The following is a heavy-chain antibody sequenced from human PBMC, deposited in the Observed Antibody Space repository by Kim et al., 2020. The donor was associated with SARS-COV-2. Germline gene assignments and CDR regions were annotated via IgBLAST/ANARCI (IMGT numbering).Heavy chain of an antibody. CDR3: ARDGRITSFGVVPIRGNYYYMDV. CDR1: GYTFTSYY. V-gene: IGHV1-46*01. J-gene: IGHJ6*03. Sequence: ASVKVSCKASGYTFTSYYMHWVRQAPGQGLEWMGIINPSGGSTSYAQKFQGRVTMTRDTSTSTVYMELSSLRSEDTAVYYCARDGRITSFGVVPIRGNYYYMDVWGKGTTVTVSS. D-gene: IGHD3-3*01. CDR2: INPSGGST.